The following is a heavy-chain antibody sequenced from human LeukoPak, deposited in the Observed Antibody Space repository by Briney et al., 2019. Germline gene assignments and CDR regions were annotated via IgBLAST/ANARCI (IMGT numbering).Heavy chain of an antibody. D-gene: IGHD6-13*01. CDR2: ISAYNGNA. V-gene: IGHV1-18*01. Sequence: VASVKVSCKASGYTFTSYGISWVRQAPGQGLEWMGWISAYNGNANYAQKLQGRVTMTTDTSTSTAYMELRSLRSDDTAVYYCARVPPGASSSWYILFDNWFDPWGQGTLVTVSS. CDR3: ARVPPGASSSWYILFDNWFDP. CDR1: GYTFTSYG. J-gene: IGHJ5*02.